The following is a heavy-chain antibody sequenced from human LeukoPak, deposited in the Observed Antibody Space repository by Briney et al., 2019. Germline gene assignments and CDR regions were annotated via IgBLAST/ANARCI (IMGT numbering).Heavy chain of an antibody. CDR3: ARLHPHRYCSGGSCYSWFDY. J-gene: IGHJ4*02. Sequence: SETLSLTCTVSGGSISSYYWSWIRQPPGKGLEWIGYIYYSGSTNYNPSLKSRVTISVDTSKNQFSLKLSSVTAADTAVYYCARLHPHRYCSGGSCYSWFDYWGQGTLVTVSS. D-gene: IGHD2-15*01. CDR1: GGSISSYY. V-gene: IGHV4-59*01. CDR2: IYYSGST.